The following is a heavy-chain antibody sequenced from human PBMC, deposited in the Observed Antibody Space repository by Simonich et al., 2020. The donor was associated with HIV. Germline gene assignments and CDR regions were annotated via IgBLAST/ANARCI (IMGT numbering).Heavy chain of an antibody. V-gene: IGHV1-69*06. CDR3: ARDSSVSRVEGYYYYMDV. CDR1: GGTFTSYA. Sequence: QVQLVQSGPEVKKPGSSVRVSCKASGGTFTSYALSWVRQAPGQGLEWIGGILPILGRTNYERKCQGRVRITADKSTSTAYMELSSLRSEDTAVYFCARDSSVSRVEGYYYYMDVWGKGTTVTVSS. J-gene: IGHJ6*03. D-gene: IGHD6-6*01. CDR2: ILPILGRT.